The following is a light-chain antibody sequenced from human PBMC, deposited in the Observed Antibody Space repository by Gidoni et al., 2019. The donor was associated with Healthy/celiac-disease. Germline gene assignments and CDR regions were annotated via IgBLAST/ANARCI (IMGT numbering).Light chain of an antibody. J-gene: IGLJ2*01. CDR3: SSYTSSSTRHVV. CDR1: SSDVGGYNY. CDR2: EVS. Sequence: QSALTQPASVSGSPGQSLTISCTGTSSDVGGYNYVSWYQQHPGKAPKLMIYEVSNRPSGVSNRFSGSKSGNTASLTISGLQAEDEADYYCSSYTSSSTRHVVFGGGTKLTVL. V-gene: IGLV2-14*01.